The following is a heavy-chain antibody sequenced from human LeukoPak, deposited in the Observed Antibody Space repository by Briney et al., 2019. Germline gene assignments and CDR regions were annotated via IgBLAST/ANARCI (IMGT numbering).Heavy chain of an antibody. D-gene: IGHD6-13*01. CDR1: GFTFSSYS. CDR2: ISSSSSSYI. CDR3: ARRAAAECFDY. Sequence: PGGSLRLSCAASGFTFSSYSMNWVRQAPGKGLEWVSSISSSSSSYIYYADSVKGRFTISRDNARNSLYLQMNSLRAEDTAVYYCARRAAAECFDYWGQGTLVTVSS. V-gene: IGHV3-21*01. J-gene: IGHJ4*02.